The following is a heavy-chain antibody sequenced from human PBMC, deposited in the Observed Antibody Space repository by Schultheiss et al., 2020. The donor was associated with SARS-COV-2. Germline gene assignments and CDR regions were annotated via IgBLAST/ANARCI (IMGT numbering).Heavy chain of an antibody. CDR1: GFTFDDYG. J-gene: IGHJ6*02. CDR3: TTPSDYYYYGMDV. CDR2: IKSKTDGGTT. V-gene: IGHV3-15*01. Sequence: GGSLRLSCAASGFTFDDYGMSWVRQAPGKGLEWVGRIKSKTDGGTTDYAAPVKGRFTISRDDSKNTLYLQMNSLKTEDTAVYYCTTPSDYYYYGMDVWGQGTTVTVSS.